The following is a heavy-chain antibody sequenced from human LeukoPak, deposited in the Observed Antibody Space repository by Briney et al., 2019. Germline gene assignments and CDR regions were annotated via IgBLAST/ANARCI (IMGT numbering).Heavy chain of an antibody. Sequence: GRSLRLSCTASGSIFADYAMSWVRQAPGKGLEWVSFIRSNTYGGTTEYAASVKGRFTISRDDSKSIAYLQMNSLKTEDTAMYYCTRGDYSDYLDYWGQGTLVTVSS. CDR3: TRGDYSDYLDY. J-gene: IGHJ4*02. V-gene: IGHV3-49*04. D-gene: IGHD4-11*01. CDR2: IRSNTYGGTT. CDR1: GSIFADYA.